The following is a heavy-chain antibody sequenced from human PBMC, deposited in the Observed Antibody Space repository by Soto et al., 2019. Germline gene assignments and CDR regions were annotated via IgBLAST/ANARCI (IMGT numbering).Heavy chain of an antibody. D-gene: IGHD4-17*01. V-gene: IGHV3-33*01. J-gene: IGHJ3*02. CDR3: ARVSVTRANAFDI. CDR1: GFTFSSYG. Sequence: QVQLVESGGVVVQPGRSLRLSCAASGFTFSSYGMHWVRQAPGKGLEWVAVIWYDGSNKYYADSVKGRFTISRDNSKNTLYLQMNSLRAEDTAVYYCARVSVTRANAFDIWGQGTMVTVSS. CDR2: IWYDGSNK.